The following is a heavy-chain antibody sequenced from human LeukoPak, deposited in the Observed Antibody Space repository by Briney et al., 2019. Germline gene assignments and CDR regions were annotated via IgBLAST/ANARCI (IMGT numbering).Heavy chain of an antibody. CDR2: ISGSGGST. CDR3: AKSFQVAGTEGY. D-gene: IGHD6-19*01. J-gene: IGHJ4*02. CDR1: GFTFSSCA. V-gene: IGHV3-23*01. Sequence: GGSLRLSCAASGFTFSSCAMSWVRQAPGKGLEWVSAISGSGGSTYYADSVKGRFTISRDNSKNTLYLQMNSLRAEDTAVYYCAKSFQVAGTEGYWGQGTLVTVSS.